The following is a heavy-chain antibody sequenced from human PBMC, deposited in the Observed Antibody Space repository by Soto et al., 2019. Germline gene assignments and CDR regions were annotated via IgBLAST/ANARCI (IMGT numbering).Heavy chain of an antibody. D-gene: IGHD3-3*01. V-gene: IGHV1-8*01. J-gene: IGHJ6*03. Sequence: QVQLVQSGAEVKKPGASVKVSCKASGYTFTSYDINWVRQATGQGLEWMGWMNPNSGNTGYAQKFQGRVTMTRNTSISKAYMELGSVRCEEGGVYYCARGQGGDFWCGWGYYYYYMDVWGKGTTVTVSS. CDR3: ARGQGGDFWCGWGYYYYYMDV. CDR1: GYTFTSYD. CDR2: MNPNSGNT.